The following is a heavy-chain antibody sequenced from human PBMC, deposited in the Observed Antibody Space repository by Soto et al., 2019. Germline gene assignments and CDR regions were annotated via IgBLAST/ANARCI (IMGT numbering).Heavy chain of an antibody. Sequence: QVQLVQSGAEVKKPGSSVKVSCKASGGTFSNHAINWVRQAPGQGLEWMGRIIPIFTTTDYAQRFQGRITITDDESTITVYRVLSSRKHDDTAVDYCAREVAADGPGRDDVFDIWGQGTLVTVSS. D-gene: IGHD2-15*01. CDR3: AREVAADGPGRDDVFDI. J-gene: IGHJ3*02. V-gene: IGHV1-69*12. CDR2: IIPIFTTT. CDR1: GGTFSNHA.